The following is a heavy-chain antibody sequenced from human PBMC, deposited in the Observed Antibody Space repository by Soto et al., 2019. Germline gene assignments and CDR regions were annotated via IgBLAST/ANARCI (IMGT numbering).Heavy chain of an antibody. V-gene: IGHV4-31*03. D-gene: IGHD3-22*01. CDR2: IYYSGST. J-gene: IGHJ3*02. CDR1: GGSISSGGYY. Sequence: SETLSLTCTVSGGSISSGGYYWSWIRQHPGKGLEWIGYIYYSGSTHYNPSLKSRVTISVDTSKNQFSLRLSSVTAADTAVYYCARDQDFYDSSGHDAFEIWGQGTMVTVS. CDR3: ARDQDFYDSSGHDAFEI.